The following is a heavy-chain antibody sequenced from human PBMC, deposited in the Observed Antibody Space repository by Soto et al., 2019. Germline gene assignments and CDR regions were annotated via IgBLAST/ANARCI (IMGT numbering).Heavy chain of an antibody. D-gene: IGHD3-3*01. J-gene: IGHJ6*02. V-gene: IGHV1-18*01. CDR1: GYTFTSYG. Sequence: ASVKVSCKASGYTFTSYGISWVRQAPGQGLEWMGWISAYNGNTNYAQKLQGRVTMTTDTSTSTAYMELRSLRSDDTAVYYCARMERITILGVVIPDYYYGMDVWGQGTTVTVSS. CDR2: ISAYNGNT. CDR3: ARMERITILGVVIPDYYYGMDV.